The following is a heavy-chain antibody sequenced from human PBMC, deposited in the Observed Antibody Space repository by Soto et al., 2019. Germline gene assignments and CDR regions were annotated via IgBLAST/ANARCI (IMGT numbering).Heavy chain of an antibody. CDR1: GVNSISHA. J-gene: IGHJ4*02. Sequence: GRPLRHRCAAAGVNSISHAMRWVRQAPGKGLEWVAVISYDGSNKYYADSVKGRFTISRDNSKNTLYLQMNSLRAEDTAVYYCARRDYGYGIDYWGQGTLVTVSS. CDR2: ISYDGSNK. CDR3: ARRDYGYGIDY. V-gene: IGHV3-30-3*01. D-gene: IGHD5-18*01.